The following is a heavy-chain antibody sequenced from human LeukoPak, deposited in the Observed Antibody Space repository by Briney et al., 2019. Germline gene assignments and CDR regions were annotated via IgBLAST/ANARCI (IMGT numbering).Heavy chain of an antibody. V-gene: IGHV4-4*02. J-gene: IGHJ6*03. CDR1: GGSVSSNNW. D-gene: IGHD3-10*01. Sequence: PSETLSLTCAVSGGSVSSNNWWGWVRQPPGKGLEWIGEVYHSGSTNYNPSLKSRVTISVDKSKNQFSLKLSSVTAADTAVYYCARLQVRGNYYYYYMDVWGKGTTVTISS. CDR2: VYHSGST. CDR3: ARLQVRGNYYYYYMDV.